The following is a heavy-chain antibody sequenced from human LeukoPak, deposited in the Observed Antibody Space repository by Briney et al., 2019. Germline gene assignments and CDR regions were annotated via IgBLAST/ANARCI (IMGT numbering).Heavy chain of an antibody. CDR3: ARVAGYCSSTSCYPNWFDP. J-gene: IGHJ5*02. V-gene: IGHV1-2*02. CDR1: GYTFTCYY. Sequence: ASVKVSCKASGYTFTCYYMHWVRQAPGQGLEWMGWINPNSGGTNYAQKFQGRVTITRNTSISTAYMELSSLRSEDTAVYYCARVAGYCSSTSCYPNWFDPWGQGTLVTVSS. D-gene: IGHD2-2*01. CDR2: INPNSGGT.